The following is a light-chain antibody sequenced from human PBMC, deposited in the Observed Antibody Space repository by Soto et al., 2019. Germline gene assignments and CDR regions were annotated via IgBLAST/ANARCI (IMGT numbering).Light chain of an antibody. CDR3: SSYAGSKNLGV. J-gene: IGLJ2*01. CDR1: SSDVGGYNY. CDR2: EVS. V-gene: IGLV2-8*01. Sequence: QSALTQPPSASGSPGQSVTISCTGTSSDVGGYNYVSWYQQHPGKAPKLMIYEVSKRPSGVPDRFSGSKSGNTASLTVSGFQADDEADYYCSSYAGSKNLGVFGGGTKLTVL.